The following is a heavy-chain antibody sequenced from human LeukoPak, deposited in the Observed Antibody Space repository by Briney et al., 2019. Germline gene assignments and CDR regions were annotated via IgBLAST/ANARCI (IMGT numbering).Heavy chain of an antibody. V-gene: IGHV4-30-4*08. CDR2: IYYSGST. CDR1: GGSISSGDYY. J-gene: IGHJ5*02. D-gene: IGHD4-23*01. CDR3: ARVILRTVVTPYVWWFDL. Sequence: SETLSLTCTVSGGSISSGDYYWSWIRQPPGKGLEWIGYIYYSGSTYYNPSLKSRVTISVDTSKNQFSLKLSSVTAADTAVYYCARVILRTVVTPYVWWFDLWGQGTVVTVSS.